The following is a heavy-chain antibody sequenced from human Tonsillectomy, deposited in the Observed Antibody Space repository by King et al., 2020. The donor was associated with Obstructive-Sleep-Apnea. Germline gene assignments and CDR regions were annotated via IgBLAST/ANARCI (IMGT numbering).Heavy chain of an antibody. D-gene: IGHD5-12*01. V-gene: IGHV1-69*10. CDR1: GGTFSTYA. Sequence: QLVQSGAEVKKPGSSVKVSCKASGGTFSTYAITWVRQAPGQGLEWMGGIIPILDIANYAQKFQDSVTITADKSTSTAYMELSRLRSEDTAVYYCARGYSPYEYDTFDIWGQGKMVTVSS. CDR2: IIPILDIA. CDR3: ARGYSPYEYDTFDI. J-gene: IGHJ3*02.